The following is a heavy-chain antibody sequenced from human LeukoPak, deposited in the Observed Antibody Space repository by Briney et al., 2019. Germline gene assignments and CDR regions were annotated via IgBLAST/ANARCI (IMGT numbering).Heavy chain of an antibody. CDR1: GFTFSSYA. V-gene: IGHV3-23*01. D-gene: IGHD3-10*01. CDR3: AKGHVRFGDFDY. J-gene: IGHJ4*02. CDR2: ISGSGGST. Sequence: PGGSLRLSCAASGFTFSSYAMSWVRQAPGKGLEWVSSISGSGGSTYYADSVKGRFTISRGSSKNTLYLQMNSLRAEDTAVYYCAKGHVRFGDFDYWGQGTLVTASS.